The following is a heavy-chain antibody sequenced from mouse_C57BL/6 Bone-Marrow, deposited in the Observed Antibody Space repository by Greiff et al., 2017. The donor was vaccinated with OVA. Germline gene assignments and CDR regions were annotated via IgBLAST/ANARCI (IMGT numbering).Heavy chain of an antibody. D-gene: IGHD1-1*01. CDR3: TRLVLRRYFEV. Sequence: QVQLQQSGAELVRPGASVTLSCKASGYTFTDYEMHWVKQTPVHGLEWIGAIDPETGGTAYNQKFKGKAILTADKSSSTAYMELRSLTSEDSAVYYCTRLVLRRYFEVWGTGTTVTVSS. V-gene: IGHV1-15*01. J-gene: IGHJ1*03. CDR1: GYTFTDYE. CDR2: IDPETGGT.